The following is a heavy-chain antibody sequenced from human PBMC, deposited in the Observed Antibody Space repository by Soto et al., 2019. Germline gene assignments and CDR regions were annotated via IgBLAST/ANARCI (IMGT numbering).Heavy chain of an antibody. V-gene: IGHV1-46*01. CDR1: GYTFTSYY. CDR3: ASPGPPYGDYGYYYYYGMDV. D-gene: IGHD4-17*01. Sequence: QVQLVQSGAEVKKPGASVKVSCKASGYTFTSYYMHWVRQAPGQGLEWMGIINPSGGSTSYAQKFQGRVTMTRDTSTSSVYMELSSLRSEDTAVYYCASPGPPYGDYGYYYYYGMDVWGQGTTVTVSS. CDR2: INPSGGST. J-gene: IGHJ6*02.